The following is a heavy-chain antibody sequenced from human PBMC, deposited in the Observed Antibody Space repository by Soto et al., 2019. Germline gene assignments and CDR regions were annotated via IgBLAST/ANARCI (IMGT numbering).Heavy chain of an antibody. Sequence: QVQLVQSGAEVMKPGSSIKVSCKASGGTFSSYAISWVRQAPGQGLEWLGGIIPIFGTANYAQKFQGRVTSTADELTSTAYMELSSLRSEDTAVYYCARGPRYCSGGSCSRPDYWGQGTLVTVSS. D-gene: IGHD2-15*01. V-gene: IGHV1-69*01. CDR1: GGTFSSYA. CDR2: IIPIFGTA. CDR3: ARGPRYCSGGSCSRPDY. J-gene: IGHJ4*02.